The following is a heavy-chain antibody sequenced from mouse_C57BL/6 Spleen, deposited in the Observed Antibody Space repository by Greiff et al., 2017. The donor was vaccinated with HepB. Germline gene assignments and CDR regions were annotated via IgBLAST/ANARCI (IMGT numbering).Heavy chain of an antibody. CDR3: ARGRDRTFAY. D-gene: IGHD3-3*01. CDR2: IDPSDSYT. V-gene: IGHV1-69*01. CDR1: GYTFTSYW. Sequence: QVQLKQPGAELVMPGASVKLSCKASGYTFTSYWMHWVKQRPGQGLEWIGEIDPSDSYTNYNQKFKGKSTLTVDKSSSTAYMQLSSLTSEDSAVYYCARGRDRTFAYWGQGTLVTVSA. J-gene: IGHJ3*01.